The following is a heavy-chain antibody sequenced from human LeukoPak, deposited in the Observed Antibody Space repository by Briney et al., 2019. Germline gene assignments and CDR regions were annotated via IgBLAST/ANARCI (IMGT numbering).Heavy chain of an antibody. CDR2: IIPILGIA. D-gene: IGHD3-16*01. J-gene: IGHJ3*02. Sequence: SVKVSCKASGYTFTSYGISWVRQAPGQGLEWMGRIIPILGIANYAQKFQGRVTITADKSTSTAYMELSSLRSEDTAVYYCASISTYVLAFDIWGQGTMVTVS. CDR1: GYTFTSYG. V-gene: IGHV1-69*04. CDR3: ASISTYVLAFDI.